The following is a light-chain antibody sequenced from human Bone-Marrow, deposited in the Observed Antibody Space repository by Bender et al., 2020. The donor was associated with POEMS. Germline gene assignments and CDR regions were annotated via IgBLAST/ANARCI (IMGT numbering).Light chain of an antibody. V-gene: IGLV2-23*02. CDR1: SSDVGGYNY. CDR2: DVT. CDR3: CSYAGSSTVV. Sequence: QSALTQPASVSGSPGQSITISCTGTSSDVGGYNYVSWYQQHPGKAPKFLIYDVTKRPSGVSNRFSGFKSGNTASLTISGLQAEDEADYYCCSYAGSSTVVFGGGTKLTVL. J-gene: IGLJ2*01.